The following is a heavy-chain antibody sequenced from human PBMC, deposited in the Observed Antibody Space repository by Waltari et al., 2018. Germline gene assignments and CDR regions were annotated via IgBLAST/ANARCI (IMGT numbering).Heavy chain of an antibody. J-gene: IGHJ4*02. Sequence: LVESGGDVVQSGRSLRLSCTSSRSAFNNDIMHLVRQAPGKGLEWVSAMSFDGYSKYYADSVRGRFTISRDDSLKTVYLQLDSLRLEDTAIYYCAREGYTSGRAGNFDYWGQGTLVTVSS. CDR1: RSAFNNDI. D-gene: IGHD2-15*01. CDR3: AREGYTSGRAGNFDY. CDR2: MSFDGYSK. V-gene: IGHV3-30-3*01.